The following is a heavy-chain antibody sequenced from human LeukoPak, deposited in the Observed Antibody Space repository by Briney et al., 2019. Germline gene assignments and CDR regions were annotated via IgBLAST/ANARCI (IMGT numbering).Heavy chain of an antibody. CDR1: ADSLSSGSYY. D-gene: IGHD1-26*01. V-gene: IGHV4-61*02. Sequence: SQTLSLTCTVSADSLSSGSYYWGWLRQPAGRGLEWIGRIYTRGSANYNPSLKSPVTKSVHTSKNQVLLKLSSVTAADTAVYFCGRWVVWELLFDSWGQGTLVTVSS. CDR2: IYTRGSA. J-gene: IGHJ4*02. CDR3: GRWVVWELLFDS.